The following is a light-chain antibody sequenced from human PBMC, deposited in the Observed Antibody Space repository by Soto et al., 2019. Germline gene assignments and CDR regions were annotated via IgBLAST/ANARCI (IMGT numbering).Light chain of an antibody. J-gene: IGKJ4*01. CDR1: QSVSSNY. V-gene: IGKV3-20*01. CDR2: GAS. Sequence: EIVLTQSPGTLSLSPGERGTLSCRASQSVSSNYLAWYQQKPGQAPRLLIYGASSSATGIPDRFSGSGSGTDFTLTISKLEPEDFAVYYCQQYGTSPFSFGGGTKVEIK. CDR3: QQYGTSPFS.